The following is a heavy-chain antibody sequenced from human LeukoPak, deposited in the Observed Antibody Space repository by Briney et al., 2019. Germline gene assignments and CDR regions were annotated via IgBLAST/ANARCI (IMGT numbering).Heavy chain of an antibody. J-gene: IGHJ4*02. CDR2: INHSGST. V-gene: IGHV4-34*01. CDR1: GGSFSGYY. D-gene: IGHD2-2*01. CDR3: ARGYCSSTSCSTLHFDY. Sequence: SETLSLTCTVYGGSFSGYYWSWIRQPPGKGLEWIGEINHSGSTNYNPSLKSRVTISVDTSKNQFSLKLSSVTAADTAVYYCARGYCSSTSCSTLHFDYWGQGTLVTVSS.